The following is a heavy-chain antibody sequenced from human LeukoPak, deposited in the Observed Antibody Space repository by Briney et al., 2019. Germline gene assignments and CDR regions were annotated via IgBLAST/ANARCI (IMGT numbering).Heavy chain of an antibody. Sequence: TSETLSLTCTVSGGSISSYYWSWIRQPLGKGLEWIGYIYYSGSTNYNPSLKSRVTISVDTSKNQFSLKLSSVTAADTAVYYCARGRRYYDYWGQGTLVTVSS. CDR2: IYYSGST. CDR3: ARGRRYYDY. CDR1: GGSISSYY. J-gene: IGHJ4*02. V-gene: IGHV4-59*01. D-gene: IGHD1-26*01.